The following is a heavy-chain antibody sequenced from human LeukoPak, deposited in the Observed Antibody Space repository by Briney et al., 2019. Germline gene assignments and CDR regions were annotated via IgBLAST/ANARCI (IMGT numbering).Heavy chain of an antibody. CDR3: ARGTLWFPIDY. CDR1: GFTFSSYS. J-gene: IGHJ4*02. CDR2: ISSSSSTI. Sequence: PGGSLRLSCAASGFTFSSYSMNWVRQAPGKGLEWVSYISSSSSTIYYADSVKGRFTISRDNAKNSLYLQMNSLRAEDTAVYYCARGTLWFPIDYWGQGTLVTVSS. V-gene: IGHV3-48*01. D-gene: IGHD3-10*01.